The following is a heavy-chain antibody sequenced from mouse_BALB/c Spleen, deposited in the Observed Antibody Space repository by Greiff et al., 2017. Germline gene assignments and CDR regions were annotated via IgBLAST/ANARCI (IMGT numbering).Heavy chain of an antibody. V-gene: IGHV5-12-2*01. CDR2: ISNGGGST. J-gene: IGHJ4*01. CDR1: GFTFSSYT. Sequence: EVKLMESGGGLVQPGGSLKLSCAASGFTFSSYTMSWVRQTPEKRLEWVAYISNGGGSTYYPDTVKGRFTISRDNAKNTLYLQMSSLKSEDTAMYYCARHEYGNYEGAMDYWGQGTSVTVSS. D-gene: IGHD2-1*01. CDR3: ARHEYGNYEGAMDY.